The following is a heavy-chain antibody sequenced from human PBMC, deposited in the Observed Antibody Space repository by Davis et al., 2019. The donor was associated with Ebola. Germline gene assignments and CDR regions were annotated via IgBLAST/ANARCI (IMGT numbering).Heavy chain of an antibody. J-gene: IGHJ3*02. CDR2: INPNSGGT. D-gene: IGHD4-17*01. CDR3: AREKSPGDYDAFDI. V-gene: IGHV1-2*04. Sequence: ASSVKVSCKASGYTFTGYYMHWVRQAPGQGLEWMGWINPNSGGTNYAQKFQGWVTMTRDTSISTAYMELSRLRPDDTAVYYCAREKSPGDYDAFDIWGQGTMVTVSS. CDR1: GYTFTGYY.